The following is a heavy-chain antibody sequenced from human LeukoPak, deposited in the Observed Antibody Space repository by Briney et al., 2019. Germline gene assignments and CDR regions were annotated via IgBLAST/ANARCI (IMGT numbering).Heavy chain of an antibody. D-gene: IGHD4-17*01. CDR1: GYTFTSSG. CDR2: ISPYSVNT. V-gene: IGHV1-18*01. CDR3: ARGTGYGDSSLDF. J-gene: IGHJ4*02. Sequence: GASVKVSCKASGYTFTSSGISWVRQAPGQGLEWMGWISPYSVNTEYAQNLQGRVAMTTDTSTSTAYMELRSLRSDDTAVYYCARGTGYGDSSLDFWGQGTLVTVSS.